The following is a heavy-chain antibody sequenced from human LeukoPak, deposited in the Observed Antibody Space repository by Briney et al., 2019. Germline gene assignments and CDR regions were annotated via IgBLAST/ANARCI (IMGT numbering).Heavy chain of an antibody. D-gene: IGHD6-25*01. CDR3: ARRTLAAYYSDY. V-gene: IGHV3-7*01. Sequence: QAGGSLRLSCVASGFTFSSYWMSWVRQAPGKGLEWVANIKQDGSEKYYVDSVKGRFTISRDNAKNSLYLQMNSLRAEDTAVYYCARRTLAAYYSDYWGQGTLVTVSS. CDR1: GFTFSSYW. CDR2: IKQDGSEK. J-gene: IGHJ4*02.